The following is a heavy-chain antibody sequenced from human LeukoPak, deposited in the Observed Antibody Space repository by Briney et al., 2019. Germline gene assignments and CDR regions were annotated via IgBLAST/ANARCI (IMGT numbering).Heavy chain of an antibody. CDR3: AKDQYYDSSGYYYYYYMDV. J-gene: IGHJ6*03. Sequence: GGSLRLSCAASGFTFDDYGMSWVRHAPGKGLEWVAVISYDGSNKYYADSVKGRFTISRDNSKNTLYLQMNSLRAEDTAVYYCAKDQYYDSSGYYYYYYMDVWGKGTTVTVSS. D-gene: IGHD3-22*01. CDR1: GFTFDDYG. CDR2: ISYDGSNK. V-gene: IGHV3-30*18.